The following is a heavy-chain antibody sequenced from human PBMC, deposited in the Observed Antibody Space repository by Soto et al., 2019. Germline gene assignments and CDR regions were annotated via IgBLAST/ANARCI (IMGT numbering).Heavy chain of an antibody. J-gene: IGHJ4*02. CDR1: GYTLTELS. CDR2: FGPEDGET. V-gene: IGHV1-24*01. CDR3: ATLQAGWLQLDY. D-gene: IGHD5-12*01. Sequence: ASVKVSCKVSGYTLTELSMHWVRQAPGKGLEWMGGFGPEDGETIYAQKFQGRVTMTEDTSTDTAYMELSSLRSEDTAVYYCATLQAGWLQLDYWGQGTLVTVSS.